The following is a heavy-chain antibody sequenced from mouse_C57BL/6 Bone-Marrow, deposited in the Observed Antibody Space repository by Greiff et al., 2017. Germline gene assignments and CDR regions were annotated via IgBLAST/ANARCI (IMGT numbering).Heavy chain of an antibody. J-gene: IGHJ4*01. Sequence: VQLQQPGAELVKPGASVKLSCKASGYTFTSYWMQWVKQRPGQGLEWIGEIDPADSYTNYNQKFKGKATLTVDTSSSTAYMQLSSLTSEDSAVYYSARALYDGSTYYAMDYWGQGTSVTVSS. D-gene: IGHD1-1*01. CDR2: IDPADSYT. CDR1: GYTFTSYW. CDR3: ARALYDGSTYYAMDY. V-gene: IGHV1-50*01.